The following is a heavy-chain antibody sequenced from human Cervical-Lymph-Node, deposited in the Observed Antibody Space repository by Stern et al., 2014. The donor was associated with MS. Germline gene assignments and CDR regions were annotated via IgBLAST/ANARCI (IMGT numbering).Heavy chain of an antibody. J-gene: IGHJ4*02. CDR1: GFTFSPYY. Sequence: VQLVESGGGVVKPGGSLRLSCTASGFTFSPYYMSWVRQAPGQGLEWISYMSGRVVTVYYADSVKGRFTVSRDNAKNSLYLEMNSLRADDTAVYYCARLSAERGWSFDSWGQGTLVTVSS. CDR3: ARLSAERGWSFDS. CDR2: MSGRVVTV. D-gene: IGHD6-19*01. V-gene: IGHV3-11*01.